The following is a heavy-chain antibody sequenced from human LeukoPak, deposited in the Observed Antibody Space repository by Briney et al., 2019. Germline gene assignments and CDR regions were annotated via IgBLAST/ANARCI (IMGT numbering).Heavy chain of an antibody. CDR1: GGSISSNNYY. CDR2: IYYGEYT. J-gene: IGHJ4*02. CDR3: QSRFLEWLLDY. D-gene: IGHD3-3*01. V-gene: IGHV4-39*01. Sequence: SETLSLTCTVSGGSISSNNYYWGWIRQPPGKGLEWIGSIYYGEYTYYNPSLKSRVTISVDTSKNQFSLKLSSVTAADTAIYYCQSRFLEWLLDYWGQGTLVTVSS.